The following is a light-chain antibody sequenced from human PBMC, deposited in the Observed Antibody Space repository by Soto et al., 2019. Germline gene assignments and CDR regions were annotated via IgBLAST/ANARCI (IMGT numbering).Light chain of an antibody. V-gene: IGKV1-33*01. CDR3: QQTYSSPQT. CDR2: DAS. CDR1: QDITNY. Sequence: DIQMTQSPSSLSASVGDRVTITCQASQDITNYLNWYQQKPGKAPRLLLYDASSLETGVPSRFSGSGSGTDFTFTISSLQPEDIATYYCQQTYSSPQTFGQGTKLEIK. J-gene: IGKJ2*01.